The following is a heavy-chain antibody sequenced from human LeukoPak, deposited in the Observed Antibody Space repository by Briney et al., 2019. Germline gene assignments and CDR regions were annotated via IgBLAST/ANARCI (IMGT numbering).Heavy chain of an antibody. J-gene: IGHJ6*02. Sequence: ASVKVSCKASGGTFSSYAIGWVRQAPGQGLEWMGGIIPIFGTANYAQKFQGRVTITADESTSTAYTELSSLRSEDTAVYYCASRYSGSRAYYYGMDVWGQGTTVTVSS. CDR1: GGTFSSYA. CDR2: IIPIFGTA. V-gene: IGHV1-69*13. CDR3: ASRYSGSRAYYYGMDV. D-gene: IGHD1-26*01.